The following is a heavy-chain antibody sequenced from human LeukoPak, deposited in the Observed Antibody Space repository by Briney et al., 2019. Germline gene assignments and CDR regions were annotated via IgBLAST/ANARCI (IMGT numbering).Heavy chain of an antibody. D-gene: IGHD3-22*01. CDR3: ARERESSSYSSLAP. CDR1: GYTFTGYY. CDR2: INPNTGGT. J-gene: IGHJ5*02. V-gene: IGHV1-2*02. Sequence: GASVKVSCKTSGYTFTGYYMHWVRQAPGQGLEWMGWINPNTGGTNYAQKFQGRVTMTRDTSISTAYMELTRLRSDDTAVYYCARERESSSYSSLAPWGQGTLVIVSS.